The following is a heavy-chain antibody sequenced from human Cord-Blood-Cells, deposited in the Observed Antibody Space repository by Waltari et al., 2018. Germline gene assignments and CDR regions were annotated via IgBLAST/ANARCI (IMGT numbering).Heavy chain of an antibody. D-gene: IGHD1-26*01. CDR3: ARETSVGATDY. CDR1: GGSCSGYY. CDR2: INHSGST. Sequence: QVQLQQWGAGLLKPSETLSLPCAVYGGSCSGYYWSWIRQPPGKGLECIGEINHSGSTTYNPSLKSRVTISVDTSKNQFSLKLSSVTAADTAVYYCARETSVGATDYWGQGTLVTVSS. J-gene: IGHJ4*02. V-gene: IGHV4-34*01.